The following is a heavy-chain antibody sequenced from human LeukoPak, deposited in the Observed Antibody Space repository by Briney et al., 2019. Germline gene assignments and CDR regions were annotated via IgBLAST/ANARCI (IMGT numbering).Heavy chain of an antibody. D-gene: IGHD6-19*01. CDR2: ISDNGGST. CDR3: AKDRYSSSHDAFDI. CDR1: GFTFRSYA. Sequence: PGGSLRLSCAASGFTFRSYAMSWVRQAPGKGLEWVSAISDNGGSTYYADSVKGRFTISRDNSKNTLYLQMNSLRVEDTAVYYCAKDRYSSSHDAFDIWGQGTMVTVS. V-gene: IGHV3-23*01. J-gene: IGHJ3*02.